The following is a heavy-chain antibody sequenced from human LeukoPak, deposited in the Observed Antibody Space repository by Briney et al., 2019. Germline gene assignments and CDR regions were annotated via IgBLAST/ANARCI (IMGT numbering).Heavy chain of an antibody. CDR2: INDYTGDS. CDR1: GGSFTDYF. D-gene: IGHD3-22*01. CDR3: ARRVLNFDSSGYYYYFDY. Sequence: SETLSLTCTVFGGSFTDYFWTWIRHSPGKGLEWIGEINDYTGDSKYNPSLNSRVSISLEKSKNQLFLELRSVTAADTAVYYCARRVLNFDSSGYYYYFDYWGQGTLVTVSS. V-gene: IGHV4-34*01. J-gene: IGHJ4*02.